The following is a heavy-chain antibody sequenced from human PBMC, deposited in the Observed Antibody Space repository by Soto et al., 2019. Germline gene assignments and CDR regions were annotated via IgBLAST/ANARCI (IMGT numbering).Heavy chain of an antibody. J-gene: IGHJ6*02. CDR3: AKGSASHSYYSGMDV. V-gene: IGHV3-23*01. CDR2: ISGSGGST. Sequence: GGSLRLSCAASGFTFSSYAMSWVRQAPGKGLEWVSAISGSGGSTYYADSVKGRFTISRDNSKNTLYLQMNSLRAEDTAVYYCAKGSASHSYYSGMDVWGQGTTVTVSS. D-gene: IGHD2-2*01. CDR1: GFTFSSYA.